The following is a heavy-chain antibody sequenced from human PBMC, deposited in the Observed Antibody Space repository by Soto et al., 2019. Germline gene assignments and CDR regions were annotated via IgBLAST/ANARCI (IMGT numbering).Heavy chain of an antibody. V-gene: IGHV3-23*01. CDR3: AKGALVGATVMDY. Sequence: GGSLRLSCTVSGFAFNNYGINWVRQAPGKGLEWVSAISGSGGSTYYADSVKGRFTISRDNSKNTLYLQMNSLRAEDTAVYYCAKGALVGATVMDYWGQGTLVTVSS. CDR1: GFAFNNYG. CDR2: ISGSGGST. J-gene: IGHJ4*02. D-gene: IGHD1-26*01.